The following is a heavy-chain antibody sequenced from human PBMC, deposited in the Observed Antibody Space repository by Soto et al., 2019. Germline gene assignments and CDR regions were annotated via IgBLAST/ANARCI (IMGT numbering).Heavy chain of an antibody. CDR3: TTAKRNYDFWSGYYIWQDYFDY. J-gene: IGHJ4*02. CDR1: GFAFCNAW. Sequence: PGGSLRLSCAASGFAFCNAWMSWVRQATRKRLEWVGRIKSKTDGGTTDYAALVKGRFTTSRDDSKNTLYLQMNSLKTEDTAVYYCTTAKRNYDFWSGYYIWQDYFDYWGQGTLVTVSS. CDR2: IKSKTDGGTT. V-gene: IGHV3-15*01. D-gene: IGHD3-3*01.